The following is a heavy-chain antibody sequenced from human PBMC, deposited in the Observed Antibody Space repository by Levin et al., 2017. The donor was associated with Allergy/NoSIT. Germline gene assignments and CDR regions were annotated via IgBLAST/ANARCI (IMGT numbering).Heavy chain of an antibody. CDR3: VLGPRYGSGSYYPFDY. CDR1: GFTFSSYG. V-gene: IGHV3-30*03. D-gene: IGHD3-10*01. CDR2: ISYDGSNK. Sequence: GESLKISCAASGFTFSSYGMHWVRQAPGKGLEWVAVISYDGSNKYYADSVKGRFSISRDNSKNTLYLQMNSLRAEDTAVYYCVLGPRYGSGSYYPFDYWGQGTLVTVSS. J-gene: IGHJ4*02.